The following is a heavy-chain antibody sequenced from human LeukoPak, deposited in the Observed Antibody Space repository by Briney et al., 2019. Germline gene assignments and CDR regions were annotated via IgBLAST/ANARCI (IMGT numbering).Heavy chain of an antibody. CDR2: INHSGST. D-gene: IGHD3-10*01. V-gene: IGHV4-34*01. Sequence: TSETLSLTCAVYGGSFSGYYWSSIRQPPGKGLEWIGEINHSGSTNYNPSLKSRVTISVDTSKNQFSLKLSSVTAADTAVYYCARGGGYNWFDPWGQGTLVTVSS. CDR1: GGSFSGYY. J-gene: IGHJ5*02. CDR3: ARGGGYNWFDP.